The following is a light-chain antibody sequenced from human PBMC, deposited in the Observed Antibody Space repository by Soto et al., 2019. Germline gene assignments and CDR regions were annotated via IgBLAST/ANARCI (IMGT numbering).Light chain of an antibody. J-gene: IGKJ5*01. CDR1: QSVNTY. Sequence: EIVLTQSPATLSLSPGERATLSCRASQSVNTYLAWYQHKPGQAPRLLIYDASNRATGIPARFSGSGSGTDFTLTISSLEPEDFAIYYCQQRSNWPSITFGQGTRLESK. CDR3: QQRSNWPSIT. CDR2: DAS. V-gene: IGKV3-11*01.